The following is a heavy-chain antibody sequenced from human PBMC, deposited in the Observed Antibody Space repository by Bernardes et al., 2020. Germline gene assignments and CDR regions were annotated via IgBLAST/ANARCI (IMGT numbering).Heavy chain of an antibody. CDR3: ARGGGYCTNGVCPKFDY. J-gene: IGHJ4*02. Sequence: GGSLRLSCAASGFTFSSYSMNWVRQAPGKGLEWVSSISGSSSYIYYADSVKGRFTISRDNAKNSLYLPMNSLRAEDTAVYYCARGGGYCTNGVCPKFDYWGQGTLVTVSS. V-gene: IGHV3-21*01. CDR2: ISGSSSYI. D-gene: IGHD2-8*01. CDR1: GFTFSSYS.